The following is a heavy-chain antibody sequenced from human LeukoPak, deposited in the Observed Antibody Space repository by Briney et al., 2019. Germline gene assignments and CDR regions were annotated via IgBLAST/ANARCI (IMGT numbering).Heavy chain of an antibody. CDR1: GFTFSHYW. CDR3: ASTFYGDSPPY. V-gene: IGHV3-66*01. Sequence: QTGGSLRLSCAASGFTFSHYWMHWVRHAPGKGLEWVSVIYSGGSTYYADSVKGRFTISRDNSKNTLYLQMNSLRAEDTAVYYCASTFYGDSPPYWGQGTLVTVSS. CDR2: IYSGGST. D-gene: IGHD4-17*01. J-gene: IGHJ4*02.